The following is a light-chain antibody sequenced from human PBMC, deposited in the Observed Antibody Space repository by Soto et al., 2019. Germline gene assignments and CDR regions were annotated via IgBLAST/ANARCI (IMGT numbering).Light chain of an antibody. J-gene: IGKJ5*01. CDR2: GAS. Sequence: EIVLTQSPATLSLSPGETATLSCRASQSVSGYIGWYQQKPGQAPRLLISGASSRATGIPPRFSGSGSGTDFTLTISSLEPEDSAVYYCQQRHMWPITFGQGTRLEIK. V-gene: IGKV3-11*01. CDR3: QQRHMWPIT. CDR1: QSVSGY.